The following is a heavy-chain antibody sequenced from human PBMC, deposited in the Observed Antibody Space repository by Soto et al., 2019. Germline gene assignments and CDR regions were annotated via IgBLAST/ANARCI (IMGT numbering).Heavy chain of an antibody. D-gene: IGHD2-15*01. Sequence: PSETLSLTCAVYGGSFSGYYWSWIRQPPGKGLEWIGEINHSGSTNYNPSLKSRVTISVDTSKNQFSLKLSSVTAADTSVYYCARVRGLRYCSVGSCYRPRLEVCGTGSPVTVSS. CDR2: INHSGST. CDR3: ARVRGLRYCSVGSCYRPRLEV. CDR1: GGSFSGYY. V-gene: IGHV4-34*01. J-gene: IGHJ6*04.